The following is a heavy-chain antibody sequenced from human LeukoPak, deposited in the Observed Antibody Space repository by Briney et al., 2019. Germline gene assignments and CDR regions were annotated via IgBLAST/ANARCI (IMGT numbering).Heavy chain of an antibody. CDR3: ARVGGCSYGAWGGYYGMDV. CDR1: GLTFSSYW. V-gene: IGHV3-7*01. J-gene: IGHJ6*02. D-gene: IGHD5-18*01. CDR2: RKQEGSEE. Sequence: GGSLRLSCAASGLTFSSYWMSWVRQAPGKGLGWVANRKQEGSEEYYVDSVKGRFTISRDNAKNSLYLQMNRLRAEDTAVYYCARVGGCSYGAWGGYYGMDVWGQGTTVTVSS.